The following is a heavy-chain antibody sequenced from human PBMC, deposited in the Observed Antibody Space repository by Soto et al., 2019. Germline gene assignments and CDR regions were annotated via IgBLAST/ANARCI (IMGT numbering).Heavy chain of an antibody. J-gene: IGHJ4*02. CDR1: GGSISSYY. D-gene: IGHD7-27*01. CDR3: ARRWGTYFDF. V-gene: IGHV4-59*01. CDR2: IYYSGST. Sequence: TLSLTCTVSGGSISSYYWSWIRQPPGKGLEWIGYIYYSGSTDYDPSLKSRVTISVDTSKNQFSLKLSSVTAADTAVYYCARRWGTYFDFWGQGTLVTVSS.